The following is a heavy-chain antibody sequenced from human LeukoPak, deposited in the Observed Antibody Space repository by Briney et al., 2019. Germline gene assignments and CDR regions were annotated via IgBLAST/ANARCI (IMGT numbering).Heavy chain of an antibody. CDR1: GGTFSSYA. CDR3: ASFGLPDY. D-gene: IGHD3-16*01. CDR2: IIPILGIA. Sequence: SVKVSCKASGGTFSSYAISWLRQAPGQGLEWMGRIIPILGIANYAQKFQGRVTITADKSTSTAYMELSSLRSEDTAVYYCASFGLPDYWGQGTLVTVSS. V-gene: IGHV1-69*04. J-gene: IGHJ4*02.